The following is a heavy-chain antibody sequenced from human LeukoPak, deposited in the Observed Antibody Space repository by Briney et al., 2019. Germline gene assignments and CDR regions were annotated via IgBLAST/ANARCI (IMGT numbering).Heavy chain of an antibody. CDR1: GFTFSTSW. CDR3: ARVGEDIGFDY. Sequence: GGSLRLSCAASGFTFSTSWMTWVRQAPGKGLEWVANIKQDGSEKYYVDSVKGRFAVSRDNAKNSLYLQMNSLRSEDTAVYYCARVGEDIGFDYWGQGTLVTVSS. J-gene: IGHJ4*02. V-gene: IGHV3-7*01. CDR2: IKQDGSEK. D-gene: IGHD5-12*01.